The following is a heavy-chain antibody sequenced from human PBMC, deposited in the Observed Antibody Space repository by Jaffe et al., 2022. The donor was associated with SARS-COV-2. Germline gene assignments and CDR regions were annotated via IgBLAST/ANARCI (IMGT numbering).Heavy chain of an antibody. CDR1: GVNLENHA. V-gene: IGHV3-9*01. J-gene: IGHJ4*02. CDR3: VKDRLRYFDSGGSFDS. Sequence: EVQLVDSGGGLAQPGRSLKLSCAASGVNLENHALHWVRQSPGKGLEWVSGISWNSKSLQYADSVKGRFTISRDNANNSLFLHMNSLKTEDTAFYYCVKDRLRYFDSGGSFDSWSQGSLVTVSS. CDR2: ISWNSKSL. D-gene: IGHD3-9*01.